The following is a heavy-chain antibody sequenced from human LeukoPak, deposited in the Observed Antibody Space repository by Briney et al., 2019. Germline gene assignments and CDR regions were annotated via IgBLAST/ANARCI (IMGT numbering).Heavy chain of an antibody. J-gene: IGHJ3*02. Sequence: GGSLRLSCAASGFTFSSYWMSWVRQAPGKGLEWVANIKQDGSEKYYVDSVEGRFTISRDNAKNSLYLQMNSLRAEDTAVYYCASLPSPYYDDDAFDIWGQGTMVTVSS. D-gene: IGHD3-3*01. V-gene: IGHV3-7*01. CDR1: GFTFSSYW. CDR2: IKQDGSEK. CDR3: ASLPSPYYDDDAFDI.